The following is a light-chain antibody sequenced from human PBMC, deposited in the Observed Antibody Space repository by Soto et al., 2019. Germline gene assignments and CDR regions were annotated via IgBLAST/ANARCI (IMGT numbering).Light chain of an antibody. V-gene: IGKV1-39*01. Sequence: QSPSSLSASVGDRVTITCRASQSISTYLNWYQQKAGLAPKLLIYAASSLQSGVPSRFSGSGSGTDFTLTISSLQPEDFATYYCQQTYSTPPTFGQGTKVDIK. CDR1: QSISTY. CDR3: QQTYSTPPT. J-gene: IGKJ1*01. CDR2: AAS.